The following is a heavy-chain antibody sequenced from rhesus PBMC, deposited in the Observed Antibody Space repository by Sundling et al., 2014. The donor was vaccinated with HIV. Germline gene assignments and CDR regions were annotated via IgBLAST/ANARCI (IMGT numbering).Heavy chain of an antibody. Sequence: EVQVVETGGGLVQPGGSLKLSCAASGFTFSVYGMSWVRQAPGKGLEWVSAINSGGGTTYYTDSVKGRFTVSRDNSKNTLSLQMNNLRPEDTAVYYCAIGVIVVAPIDYWGLGVLVTVSS. V-gene: IGHV3S42*01. D-gene: IGHD2-33*01. J-gene: IGHJ4*01. CDR3: AIGVIVVAPIDY. CDR1: GFTFSVYG. CDR2: INSGGGTT.